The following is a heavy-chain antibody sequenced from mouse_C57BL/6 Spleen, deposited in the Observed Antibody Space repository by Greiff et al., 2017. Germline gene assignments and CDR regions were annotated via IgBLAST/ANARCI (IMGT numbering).Heavy chain of an antibody. CDR3: ARDPDWSYYFDY. CDR1: GFTFSSYA. J-gene: IGHJ2*01. V-gene: IGHV5-4*01. D-gene: IGHD4-1*01. CDR2: ISDGGSYT. Sequence: EVKVVESGGGLVKPGGSLKLSCAASGFTFSSYAMSWVRQTPEKRLEWVATISDGGSYTYYPDNVKGRFTISRDNAKNNLYLQMSHLKSEDTAMYYCARDPDWSYYFDYWGQGTTLTVSS.